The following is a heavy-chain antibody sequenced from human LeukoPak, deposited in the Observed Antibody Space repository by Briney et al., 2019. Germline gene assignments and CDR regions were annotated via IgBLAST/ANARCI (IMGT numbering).Heavy chain of an antibody. Sequence: SETLSLTCTVSGGSISSSSYYWGWLRQPPGKGLEWIGSTYYSGSTYYNPSLKSRVTISVDTSKIQFSLKLSSVTAADTAVYYCARQATMIVVWWGQGTLVTVSS. J-gene: IGHJ4*02. CDR1: GGSISSSSYY. D-gene: IGHD3-22*01. V-gene: IGHV4-39*01. CDR2: TYYSGST. CDR3: ARQATMIVVW.